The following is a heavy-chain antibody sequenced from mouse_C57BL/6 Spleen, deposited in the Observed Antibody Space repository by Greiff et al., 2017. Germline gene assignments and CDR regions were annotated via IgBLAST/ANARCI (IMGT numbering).Heavy chain of an antibody. V-gene: IGHV3-6*01. D-gene: IGHD2-4*01. CDR1: GYSITSGYY. J-gene: IGHJ2*01. CDR2: ISYDGSN. Sequence: EVQVVESGPGLVKPSQSLSLTCSVTGYSITSGYYWNWIRQFPGNKLEWMGYISYDGSNNYNPSLKNRGSITRDKSKNQFFLELNSGTTEDTATYYCAREEGLRRGFDYWGQGTTLTVSS. CDR3: AREEGLRRGFDY.